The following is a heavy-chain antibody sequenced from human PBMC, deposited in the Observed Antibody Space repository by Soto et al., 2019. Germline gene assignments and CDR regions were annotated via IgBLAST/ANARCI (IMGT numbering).Heavy chain of an antibody. V-gene: IGHV3-30-3*01. CDR2: ISHDGNK. D-gene: IGHD3-22*01. CDR1: GFTFSSYV. CDR3: AREDESSGYAGTFQH. J-gene: IGHJ1*01. Sequence: QVQLVESGGDVDQPGRSLRLSCAASGFTFSSYVFHWVRQTPGKGLEWVGLISHDGNKQYADSVKDRFTISRDNSKNELHLEMNTLRLEDTALYYCAREDESSGYAGTFQHWGQGTLVTVSP.